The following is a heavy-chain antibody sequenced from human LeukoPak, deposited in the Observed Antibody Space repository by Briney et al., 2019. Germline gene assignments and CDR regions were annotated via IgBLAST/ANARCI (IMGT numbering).Heavy chain of an antibody. CDR2: ISASDGTT. V-gene: IGHV1-18*01. D-gene: IGHD4-17*01. J-gene: IGHJ4*02. CDR3: ARCGAAVTTHFSH. Sequence: ASVQVSCKASGYSFSIYGITWARQAPGQGLEYLGWISASDGTTNYAQKVQDRVTLTTDTSTSTAYLELRSLRSEDTAVYYCARCGAAVTTHFSHWGQGTLVTVSS. CDR1: GYSFSIYG.